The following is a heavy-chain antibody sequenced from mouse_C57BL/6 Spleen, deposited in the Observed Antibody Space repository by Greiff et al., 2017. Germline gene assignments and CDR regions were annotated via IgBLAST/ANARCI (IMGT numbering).Heavy chain of an antibody. D-gene: IGHD2-3*01. Sequence: QVQLQQSGTELVKPGASVKLSCKASGYTFTSYWMHWVKQRPGQGLEWIGNINPSNGGTNYNEKFKSKATLTVDKSSNTAYMQLSSLTSEDSAVHYGARGLGWAYAMDYWGQGTSVTVSS. V-gene: IGHV1-53*01. CDR2: INPSNGGT. CDR3: ARGLGWAYAMDY. CDR1: GYTFTSYW. J-gene: IGHJ4*01.